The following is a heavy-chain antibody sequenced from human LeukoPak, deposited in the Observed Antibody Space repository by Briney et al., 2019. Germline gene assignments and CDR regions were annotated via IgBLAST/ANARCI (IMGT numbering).Heavy chain of an antibody. J-gene: IGHJ3*02. Sequence: GRSLRLSCAASGFTFSSYAMHWVRQAPGKGLEWVAVISYDGSNKYYADSVKGRFTISRDNSKNTLYLQMNSLRAEDTAVYYCARALVNIVVVPAPDAFDIWGQGTMVTVSS. CDR1: GFTFSSYA. D-gene: IGHD2-2*01. V-gene: IGHV3-30-3*01. CDR2: ISYDGSNK. CDR3: ARALVNIVVVPAPDAFDI.